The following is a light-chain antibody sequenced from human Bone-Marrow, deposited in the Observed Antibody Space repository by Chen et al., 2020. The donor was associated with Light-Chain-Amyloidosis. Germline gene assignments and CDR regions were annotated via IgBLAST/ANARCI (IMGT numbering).Light chain of an antibody. Sequence: EILLTQSPATLSLSPGEWATLSCRASQTVGSFFAWYQQKPGQAPRLVIYDVSKRASGIPARFSGGESGTDFTLTISSLEPEDFAVYYCQQRSNWPPMYTFGQGTKLEIK. CDR1: QTVGSF. V-gene: IGKV3-11*01. CDR2: DVS. CDR3: QQRSNWPPMYT. J-gene: IGKJ2*01.